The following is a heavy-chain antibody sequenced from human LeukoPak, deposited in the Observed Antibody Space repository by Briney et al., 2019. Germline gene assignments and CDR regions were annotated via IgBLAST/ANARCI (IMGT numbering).Heavy chain of an antibody. CDR1: GFTFSNYY. CDR3: ARDEGYCSGGSCYSNY. V-gene: IGHV3-11*06. D-gene: IGHD2-15*01. J-gene: IGHJ4*02. CDR2: ISSSSSYT. Sequence: GGSLRLSCAASGFTFSNYYMSWIRQAPGKGLEWVSYISSSSSYTNSADSVKGRFTISRDNAKNSLYLQMNSLRAEDTAVYYCARDEGYCSGGSCYSNYWGQGTLVTVSS.